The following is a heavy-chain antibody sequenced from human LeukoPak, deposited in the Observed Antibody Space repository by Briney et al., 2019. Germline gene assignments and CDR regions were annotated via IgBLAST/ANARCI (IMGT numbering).Heavy chain of an antibody. CDR3: ARSSSWSLNWFDP. J-gene: IGHJ5*02. CDR1: GGSISSGSYY. CDR2: IYTNGST. Sequence: SQTLSLTCTVSGGSISSGSYYWSWIRQPAGKGLEWIGRIYTNGSTNYNPSLKSRVTISVDTSKNQFSLKLSSVTAADTAVYYCARSSSWSLNWFDPWGQGTLVTVSS. V-gene: IGHV4-61*02. D-gene: IGHD6-13*01.